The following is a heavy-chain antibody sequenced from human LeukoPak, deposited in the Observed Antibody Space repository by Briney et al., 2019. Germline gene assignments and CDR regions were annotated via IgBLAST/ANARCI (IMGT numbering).Heavy chain of an antibody. CDR1: GGTFSSYA. D-gene: IGHD3-10*01. J-gene: IGHJ6*03. CDR2: FDPEDGET. CDR3: AREGRVTMVRGVRGYYYYYMDV. V-gene: IGHV1-2*02. Sequence: ASVKVSCKASGGTFSSYAISWVRQAPGQGLEWMGGFDPEDGETIYAQKFQGRVTMTRDTSISTAYMELSRLRSDDTAVYYCAREGRVTMVRGVRGYYYYYMDVWGKGTTVTVSS.